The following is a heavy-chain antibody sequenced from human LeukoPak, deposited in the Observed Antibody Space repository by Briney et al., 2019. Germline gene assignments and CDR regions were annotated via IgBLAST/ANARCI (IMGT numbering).Heavy chain of an antibody. Sequence: SETLSLTCTVSGGSISSYYWSWIRQPPGKGLEWIGYIYYSVSTNYNPSLKSRVTISVDTSKNQFSLKLSSVTAADTAVYYCASFASNYWGQGTLVTVSP. CDR3: ASFASNY. V-gene: IGHV4-59*01. J-gene: IGHJ4*02. CDR1: GGSISSYY. D-gene: IGHD6-6*01. CDR2: IYYSVST.